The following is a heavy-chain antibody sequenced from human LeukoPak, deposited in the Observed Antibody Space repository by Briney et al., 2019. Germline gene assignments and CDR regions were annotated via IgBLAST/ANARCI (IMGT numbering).Heavy chain of an antibody. J-gene: IGHJ4*02. CDR2: IYHSGPS. CDR1: GGSISSYY. D-gene: IGHD3-10*01. V-gene: IGHV4-59*01. Sequence: SETLSLTCAVSGGSISSYYWTWIRQPPGKGLEWIGYIYHSGPSNYNPSLKSRVAMSVDTSKSQFSLSLTSVTTADTAVYYCAKAAKFYSGSQTYYYFDYWGQGILVTVSS. CDR3: AKAAKFYSGSQTYYYFDY.